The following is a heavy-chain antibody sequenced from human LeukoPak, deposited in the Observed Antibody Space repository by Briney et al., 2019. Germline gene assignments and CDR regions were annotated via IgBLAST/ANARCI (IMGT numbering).Heavy chain of an antibody. CDR2: IYSGRTT. CDR1: AGSISSSSHH. J-gene: IGHJ4*02. D-gene: IGHD5-12*01. CDR3: ARHDGRGGATMGALDS. Sequence: PSETLSLTCTVSAGSISSSSHHWGWIRQSPGKGLEWIGSIYSGRTTYYNPSLNSRVTISVLTSKNQFSLQLHSVTAADTAVYYCARHDGRGGATMGALDSWGQGSLVTVPS. V-gene: IGHV4-39*01.